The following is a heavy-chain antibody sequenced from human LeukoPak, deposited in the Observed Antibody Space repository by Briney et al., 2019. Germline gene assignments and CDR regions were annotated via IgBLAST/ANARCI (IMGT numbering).Heavy chain of an antibody. D-gene: IGHD3-10*01. V-gene: IGHV2-5*01. CDR1: GFSLSTSGVG. CDR2: IYWNDDK. CDR3: ARDKTLTTVRGVILTNWFDP. J-gene: IGHJ5*02. Sequence: SGPTLVKPTQTLTLTCTFSGFSLSTSGVGVGWIRQPPGKALEWLALIYWNDDKRYSPSLKTRLTITKDTSKNQVVLTMTNVDPVDTATYYCARDKTLTTVRGVILTNWFDPWGQGTLVTVSS.